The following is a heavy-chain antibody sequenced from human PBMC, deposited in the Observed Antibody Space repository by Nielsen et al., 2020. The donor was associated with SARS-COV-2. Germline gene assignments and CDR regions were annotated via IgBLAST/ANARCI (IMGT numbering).Heavy chain of an antibody. CDR1: GFPFMRYA. CDR2: ISAIDGST. V-gene: IGHV3-23*01. Sequence: GGSLRLSCAASGFPFMRYAMSWVRQAPGKGLEWVSSISAIDGSTNYAESLRGRFTISRDNSKNTLYLQINSLRAEDTAMYYCAKNPSRRDYGADYWGQGTLVTVSS. CDR3: AKNPSRRDYGADY. J-gene: IGHJ4*02. D-gene: IGHD4-17*01.